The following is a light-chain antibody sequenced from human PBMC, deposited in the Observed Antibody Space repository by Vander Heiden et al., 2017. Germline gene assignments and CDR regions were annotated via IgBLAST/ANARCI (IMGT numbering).Light chain of an antibody. Sequence: EIVLPQSPGTLSLSPGERATLPCRASQSVSSSYLAWYQQKPGQAPRLLSYGAASRATGIPDRFSGSGSGTDLTLTISRLEPEDFAVYYCQQYGSSPPTFGQGTRLGIK. V-gene: IGKV3-20*01. CDR1: QSVSSSY. CDR3: QQYGSSPPT. CDR2: GAA. J-gene: IGKJ5*01.